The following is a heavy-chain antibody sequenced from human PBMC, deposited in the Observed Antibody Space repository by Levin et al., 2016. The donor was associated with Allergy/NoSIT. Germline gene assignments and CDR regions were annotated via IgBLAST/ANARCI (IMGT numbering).Heavy chain of an antibody. CDR2: IFSGGTT. CDR3: ARHTAYVTIADY. D-gene: IGHD5-24*01. V-gene: IGHV4-39*01. J-gene: IGHJ4*02. Sequence: SETLSLTCTVSGGSISSSSYYWGWIRQPPGKGLEWIGSIFSGGTTYYSPSLKSRVTISGDASKKQFSLTLSSVTAADTAVYFCARHTAYVTIADYWGQGTLVTVSS. CDR1: GGSISSSSYY.